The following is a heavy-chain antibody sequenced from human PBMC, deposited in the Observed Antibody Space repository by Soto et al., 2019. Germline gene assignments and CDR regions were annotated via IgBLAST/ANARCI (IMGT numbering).Heavy chain of an antibody. CDR1: GYTFTSYA. Sequence: ASVKVSCKASGYTFTSYAMHWVRQAPGQRLEWMGWINAGNGNTKYSQKFQGRVTITRDTSASTAYMELSSLRSEDTAVYYCARESSSSWYYFDYWGQGTLVTVSS. CDR3: ARESSSSWYYFDY. J-gene: IGHJ4*02. D-gene: IGHD6-13*01. CDR2: INAGNGNT. V-gene: IGHV1-3*01.